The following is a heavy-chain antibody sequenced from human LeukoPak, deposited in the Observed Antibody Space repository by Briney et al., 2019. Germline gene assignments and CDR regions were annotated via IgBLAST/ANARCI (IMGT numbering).Heavy chain of an antibody. D-gene: IGHD1-26*01. Sequence: SETLSLTCTVSGGSISSYYWTWIRQPPGKVLEWIGYIYYSGSTNYNPSLKSRVTISGDTSKNQFSLNLSSVTAADTAVYYCASSNGGSYTFDYWSQGTLVTVSS. V-gene: IGHV4-59*01. CDR1: GGSISSYY. CDR2: IYYSGST. CDR3: ASSNGGSYTFDY. J-gene: IGHJ4*02.